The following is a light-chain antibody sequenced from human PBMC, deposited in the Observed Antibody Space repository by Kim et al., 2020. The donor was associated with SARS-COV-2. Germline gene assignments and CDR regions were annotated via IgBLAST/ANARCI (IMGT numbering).Light chain of an antibody. CDR2: EDN. CDR3: QAWDSNAGV. V-gene: IGLV3-1*01. CDR1: KLADKY. Sequence: SYELTQPPSVSVSPGQTASITCSGDKLADKYASWYQQKPGQSPVLVMYEDNKRPSGIPERFSGSTSGNTATLTISGTEVVDEADYYCQAWDSNAGVFGPGTKVTVL. J-gene: IGLJ1*01.